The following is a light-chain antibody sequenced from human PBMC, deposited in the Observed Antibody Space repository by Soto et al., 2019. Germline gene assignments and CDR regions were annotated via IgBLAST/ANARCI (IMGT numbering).Light chain of an antibody. CDR2: GAS. Sequence: DIQMTQSPSSLSASVGDRVSIICRASQDIERWLAWYQQKPGEAPRLLIYGASNLHSGVPSRFSGSRSGTDFTFTISNLQPEDCATYFCQQTYNTPPITFGQGTRLEIK. CDR3: QQTYNTPPIT. V-gene: IGKV1-12*01. J-gene: IGKJ5*01. CDR1: QDIERW.